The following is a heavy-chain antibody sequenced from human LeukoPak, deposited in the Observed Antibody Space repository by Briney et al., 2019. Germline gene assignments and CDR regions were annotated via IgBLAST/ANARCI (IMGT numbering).Heavy chain of an antibody. CDR1: GGSISSYY. J-gene: IGHJ5*02. D-gene: IGHD3-10*01. V-gene: IGHV4-59*01. Sequence: SETLSLTCTVSGGSISSYYWSWIRQPPGKGLEWIGYIYYSGSTNYNPSLKSGVTMSVDTSKNQFSLKLSSVTAADTAVYYCARGVGYYGSGPPFDPWGQGTLVTVSS. CDR3: ARGVGYYGSGPPFDP. CDR2: IYYSGST.